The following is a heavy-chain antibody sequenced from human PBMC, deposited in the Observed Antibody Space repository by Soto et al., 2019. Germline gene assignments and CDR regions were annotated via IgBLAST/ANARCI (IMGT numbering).Heavy chain of an antibody. CDR2: IKEDGSEI. J-gene: IGHJ4*02. D-gene: IGHD5-12*01. CDR3: ARDIGFDYDN. Sequence: PGGPLSLSCGVSGFNVMSYWMSWVRQGPGKGLEWVASIKEDGSEIYYLHSERGRFSISRDSAGNAMHLTMNYLSAEDTGVYFCARDIGFDYDNWGQGTLVTISS. V-gene: IGHV3-7*01. CDR1: GFNVMSYW.